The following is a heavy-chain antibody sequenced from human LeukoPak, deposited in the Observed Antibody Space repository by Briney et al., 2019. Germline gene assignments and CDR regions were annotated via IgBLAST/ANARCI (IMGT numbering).Heavy chain of an antibody. CDR2: IYYSGST. Sequence: SETLSLTCTVSGGSISSYYWRWIRQPPGKGLEWIGYIYYSGSTNYNPSLKSRVTISVDTSKNQFSLKLSSVTAADTAVYYCARAAYSSSWYWFDPWGQGTLVTVSS. V-gene: IGHV4-59*01. CDR1: GGSISSYY. J-gene: IGHJ5*02. D-gene: IGHD6-13*01. CDR3: ARAAYSSSWYWFDP.